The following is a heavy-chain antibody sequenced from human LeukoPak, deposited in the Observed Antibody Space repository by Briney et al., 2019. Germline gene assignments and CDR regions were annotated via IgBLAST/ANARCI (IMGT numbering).Heavy chain of an antibody. J-gene: IGHJ6*03. CDR2: MYYSGNA. Sequence: SETLSFTCTVSGGSIGCILHYWGWVRQPPGKGLEWIGSMYYSGNAYYNQTLKSRVTISLDASRKLFSLRLSSVTAADTAVYFCARKRVGNYYFYVDVWGKGTTVTVSS. D-gene: IGHD4-23*01. CDR1: GGSIGCILHY. V-gene: IGHV4-39*07. CDR3: ARKRVGNYYFYVDV.